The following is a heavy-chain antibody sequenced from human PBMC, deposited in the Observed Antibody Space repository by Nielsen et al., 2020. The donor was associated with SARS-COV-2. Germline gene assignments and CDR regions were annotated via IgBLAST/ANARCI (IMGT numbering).Heavy chain of an antibody. D-gene: IGHD4-17*01. CDR1: GYTFTSYH. V-gene: IGHV1-46*01. CDR2: INPSGGST. Sequence: ASVKVSCKASGYTFTSYHLHWVRQAPGQGLEWVGIINPSGGSTSYAQKFQGRVTMTRDTSTSTVYMELSSLRSEDTAVYYCARDRGDYGDYGHWGQGTLVTVSS. CDR3: ARDRGDYGDYGH. J-gene: IGHJ4*02.